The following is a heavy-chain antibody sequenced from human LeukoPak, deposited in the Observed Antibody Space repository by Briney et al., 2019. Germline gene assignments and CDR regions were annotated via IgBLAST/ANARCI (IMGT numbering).Heavy chain of an antibody. CDR2: IYYSGST. CDR1: GGSISSYY. J-gene: IGHJ6*03. CDR3: ARDRQAHYYYYYMDV. Sequence: PSETLSLTCTVSGGSISSYYWSWIRQPPGKGLEWIGYIYYSGSTNYNPSLKSRVTISVDTSKNQFSLKLSSVTAADTAVYYCARDRQAHYYYYYMDVWGKGTTVTVSS. D-gene: IGHD6-6*01. V-gene: IGHV4-59*01.